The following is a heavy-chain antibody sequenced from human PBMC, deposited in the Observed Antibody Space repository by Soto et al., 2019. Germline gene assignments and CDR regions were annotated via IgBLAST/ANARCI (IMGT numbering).Heavy chain of an antibody. CDR3: TRGPPRVQWCDP. J-gene: IGHJ5*02. Sequence: SETLSLTCTVSGGAVSSGTYYWSWIRQPPGKGLEWIGHIYFTGSTNYNPSLKSRVTMSLDTSRNQFSLNLSSVTAADTAVYYCTRGPPRVQWCDPRGLGSLVTVGS. V-gene: IGHV4-61*01. CDR1: GGAVSSGTYY. CDR2: IYFTGST.